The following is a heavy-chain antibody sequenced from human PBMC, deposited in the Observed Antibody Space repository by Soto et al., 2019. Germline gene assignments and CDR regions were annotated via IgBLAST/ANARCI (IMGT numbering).Heavy chain of an antibody. CDR3: AREDSSFIGYYFDY. Sequence: SETLSLTWTVSGGSVSSGSYYWSWIRQPPGKGLEWIGYIYYSGSTNYNPSLKSRVTISVDTSKNQFSLKLSSVTAADTAVYYCAREDSSFIGYYFDYWGQGTLVTVSS. V-gene: IGHV4-61*01. CDR1: GGSVSSGSYY. CDR2: IYYSGST. D-gene: IGHD3-16*01. J-gene: IGHJ4*02.